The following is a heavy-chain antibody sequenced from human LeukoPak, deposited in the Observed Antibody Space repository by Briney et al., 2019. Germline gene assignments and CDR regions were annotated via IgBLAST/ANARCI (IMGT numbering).Heavy chain of an antibody. Sequence: SETLSLTCAVYGGSFSGYYWSWIRQPPGKGLEWIGEINHSGSTNYNPSLKSRVTISVDTSKNQFSLKLSSVTAADTAVYHCARGWYYYYYMDVWGKGTTVTVSS. CDR2: INHSGST. CDR1: GGSFSGYY. J-gene: IGHJ6*03. CDR3: ARGWYYYYYMDV. V-gene: IGHV4-34*01.